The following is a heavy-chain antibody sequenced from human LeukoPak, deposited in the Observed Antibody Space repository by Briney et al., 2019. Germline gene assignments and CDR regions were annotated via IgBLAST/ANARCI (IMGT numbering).Heavy chain of an antibody. CDR3: ARDPAYGMYV. Sequence: AAVKVSCQDSGYTFTNYGIRWVRQAPGRGLAGMGWISAHNGNTNYAQKLQGRVTMTTDTSTSTAYMELRSLRSDDTAVYYCARDPAYGMYVWGQGTTVTVSS. V-gene: IGHV1-18*01. CDR2: ISAHNGNT. J-gene: IGHJ6*02. CDR1: GYTFTNYG.